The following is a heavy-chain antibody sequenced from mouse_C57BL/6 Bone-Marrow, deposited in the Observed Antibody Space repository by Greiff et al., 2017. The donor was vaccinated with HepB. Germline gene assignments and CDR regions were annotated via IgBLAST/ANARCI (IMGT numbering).Heavy chain of an antibody. CDR3: ASYGYDGFAY. Sequence: VQLQQPGAELVKPGASVKMSCKASGYTFTSYWITWVKQRPGQGLEWIGDIYPGSGSTNYNEKFKSKATLTVDKSSSTAYMQLSSLTSEDAAVYYCASYGYDGFAYGGQGTLATVSA. J-gene: IGHJ3*01. V-gene: IGHV1-55*01. CDR2: IYPGSGST. CDR1: GYTFTSYW. D-gene: IGHD2-2*01.